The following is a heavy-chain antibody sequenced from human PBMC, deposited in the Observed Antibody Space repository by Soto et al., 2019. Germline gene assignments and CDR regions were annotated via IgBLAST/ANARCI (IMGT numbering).Heavy chain of an antibody. V-gene: IGHV3-15*07. CDR1: GLTFTNAW. CDR2: LKSKTDGGTT. CDR3: TTDVWPWYGSDY. Sequence: EVQLVESGGGLVKPGGSLRLSCAASGLTFTNAWMNWVRQAPGKGLEWVGRLKSKTDGGTTDYAAPVKGRFTISRDDSKNTLYLQMNSLKPEDTAVYYCTTDVWPWYGSDYWGQGTLVTVSS. J-gene: IGHJ4*02. D-gene: IGHD6-13*01.